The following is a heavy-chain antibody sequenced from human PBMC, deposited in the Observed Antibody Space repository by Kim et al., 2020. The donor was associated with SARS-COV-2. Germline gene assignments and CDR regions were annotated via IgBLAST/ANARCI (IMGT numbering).Heavy chain of an antibody. CDR1: GGSISSSNW. Sequence: SETLSLTCAVSGGSISSSNWWSWVRQPPGKGLEWIGEIYHSGSTNYNPSLKSRVTISVDKSKNQFSLKLSSVTAADTAVYYCARVPSGDSPGFDYWGQGTLVTVSS. CDR2: IYHSGST. D-gene: IGHD3-10*01. V-gene: IGHV4-4*02. J-gene: IGHJ4*02. CDR3: ARVPSGDSPGFDY.